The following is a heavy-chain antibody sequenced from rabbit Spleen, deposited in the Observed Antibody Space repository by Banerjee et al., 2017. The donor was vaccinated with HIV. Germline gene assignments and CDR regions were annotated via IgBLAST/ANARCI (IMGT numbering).Heavy chain of an antibody. Sequence: QEQLVESGGGLVKPEGSLTLTCKASGVSLNDKDVMCWVRQAPGKGLEWISCIAGSSSGFTYSATWAKGRFTISKTSSTTVTLQMTSLTAADTATYFCARDSGSSFSSYGMDLWCPGTLVTVS. V-gene: IGHV1S45*01. CDR3: ARDSGSSFSSYGMDL. CDR1: GVSLNDKDV. J-gene: IGHJ6*01. D-gene: IGHD8-1*01. CDR2: IAGSSSGFT.